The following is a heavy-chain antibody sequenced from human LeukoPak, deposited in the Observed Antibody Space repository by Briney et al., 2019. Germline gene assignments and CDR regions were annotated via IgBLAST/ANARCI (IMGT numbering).Heavy chain of an antibody. D-gene: IGHD3-10*01. CDR2: ISYDGSNK. CDR1: GFTFSNYG. V-gene: IGHV3-30*18. Sequence: GGSLRLFCAASGFTFSNYGLHWVRQAPGKGLEWVAVISYDGSNKYYADSVKGRFTISRDNSKNTLYLQMNSLRAEDTAVYYCAKSNYFGSGGYWTYFDYWGQGTLVTASS. CDR3: AKSNYFGSGGYWTYFDY. J-gene: IGHJ4*02.